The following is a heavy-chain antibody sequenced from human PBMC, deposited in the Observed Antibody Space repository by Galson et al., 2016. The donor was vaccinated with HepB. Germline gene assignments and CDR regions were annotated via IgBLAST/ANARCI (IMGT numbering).Heavy chain of an antibody. CDR1: GFTLSSYW. J-gene: IGHJ4*02. CDR2: INGDGSDT. D-gene: IGHD5-18*01. Sequence: SLRLSCAASGFTLSSYWMHWVRQAPGKGLVWVSRINGDGSDTWYVDSVKGRFTISRDISKNMVYLQMHSLSAEDTAVYFCAKGDCGDSYGCIDYWGQGTLVTVSS. CDR3: AKGDCGDSYGCIDY. V-gene: IGHV3-74*01.